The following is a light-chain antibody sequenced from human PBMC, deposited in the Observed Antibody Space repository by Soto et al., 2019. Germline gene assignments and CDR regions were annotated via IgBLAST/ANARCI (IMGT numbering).Light chain of an antibody. J-gene: IGKJ4*01. CDR1: QNIDIF. Sequence: DIQMTQSPSSLSASVGDRVTITCRASQNIDIFLNWYQQKPGRAPNLLIDGASTLQNGVPSRFSGSGSGTDFSLTISSLQPEDFGTYYCQQSYSAPPLTFGAGTKVDIK. V-gene: IGKV1-39*01. CDR3: QQSYSAPPLT. CDR2: GAS.